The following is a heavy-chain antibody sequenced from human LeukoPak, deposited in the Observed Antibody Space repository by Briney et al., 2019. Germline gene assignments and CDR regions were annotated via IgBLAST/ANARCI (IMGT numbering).Heavy chain of an antibody. D-gene: IGHD4-11*01. Sequence: SETLSLTCAVSGGSISSSNWWSWVRQPPGKGLEWIGEIYHSGSTNYNPSLKSRVTISVDKSKNQFSLKLSSVTAADTAMYYCTRGPYSNLGRFDYWGQGTLVTVSS. J-gene: IGHJ4*02. V-gene: IGHV4-4*02. CDR3: TRGPYSNLGRFDY. CDR2: IYHSGST. CDR1: GGSISSSNW.